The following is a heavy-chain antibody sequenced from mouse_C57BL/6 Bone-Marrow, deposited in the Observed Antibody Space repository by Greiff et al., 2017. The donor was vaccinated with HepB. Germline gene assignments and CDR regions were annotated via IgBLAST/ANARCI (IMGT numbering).Heavy chain of an antibody. CDR2: ISNGGGST. D-gene: IGHD1-1*01. J-gene: IGHJ1*03. CDR3: ARDHYGSSYGYFDV. Sequence: EVKLMESGGGLVQPGGSLKLSCAASGFTFSDYYMYWVRQTPEKRLEWVAYISNGGGSTYYPDTVKGRFTISRDNAKNTLYLQMSRLKSEDTAMYYCARDHYGSSYGYFDVWGTGTTVTVSS. CDR1: GFTFSDYY. V-gene: IGHV5-12*01.